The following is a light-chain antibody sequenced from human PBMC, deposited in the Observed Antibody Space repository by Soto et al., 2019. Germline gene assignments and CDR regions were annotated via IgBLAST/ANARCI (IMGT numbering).Light chain of an antibody. CDR3: AAGDDRLKV. J-gene: IGLJ1*01. Sequence: VLTQPPSASGTPGQRVTISCFGSSSNIGGNIVNWYQQLPGTAPKLLIFGNDQRPSWVPDRFSGSKSGTSASLAISGLQSEDEANYYCAAGDDRLKVFGTGTKVTVL. CDR2: GND. CDR1: SSNIGGNI. V-gene: IGLV1-44*01.